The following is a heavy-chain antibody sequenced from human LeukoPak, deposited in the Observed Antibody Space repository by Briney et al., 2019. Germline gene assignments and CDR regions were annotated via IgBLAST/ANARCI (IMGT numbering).Heavy chain of an antibody. D-gene: IGHD6-6*01. J-gene: IGHJ4*02. V-gene: IGHV3-15*01. CDR3: TAYDSSSSWGDFDY. CDR2: IKSKTDGGTT. Sequence: GGSLRLSCAASGFTFSSYGMHWVRQAPGKGLEWVGRIKSKTDGGTTDYAAPVKGRFTISRDDSKNTLYLQMNSLKTEDTAVYYCTAYDSSSSWGDFDYWGQGTLVTVSS. CDR1: GFTFSSYG.